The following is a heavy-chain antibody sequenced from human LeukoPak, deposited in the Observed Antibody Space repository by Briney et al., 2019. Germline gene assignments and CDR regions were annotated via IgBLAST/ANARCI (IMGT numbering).Heavy chain of an antibody. V-gene: IGHV3-21*06. CDR3: ARKDTVTTYMDV. CDR1: GFTFSRYI. CDR2: ISSGSNYI. D-gene: IGHD5-18*01. Sequence: GGSLRLSCAASGFTFSRYIMNWVRQAPGKGLEWVSSISSGSNYIYYADSVKGRFTISRDNAKNSLYLQMNSLRAEDTAVYYCARKDTVTTYMDVWGKGTTVTVSS. J-gene: IGHJ6*03.